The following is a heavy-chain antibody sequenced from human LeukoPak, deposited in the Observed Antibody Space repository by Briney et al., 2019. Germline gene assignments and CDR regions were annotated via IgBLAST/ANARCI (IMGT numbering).Heavy chain of an antibody. D-gene: IGHD2-8*01. CDR1: GGSISSTSYY. Sequence: SETLSLTCTVSGGSISSTSYYWGWIRQPPGKGLEYIGYIYYSGSTYYNPSLKSRLTISVDTSKNQFSLKLSSVTAADTAVYYCARDHKGVGVIDYWGQGTLVTASS. V-gene: IGHV4-30-4*08. J-gene: IGHJ4*02. CDR2: IYYSGST. CDR3: ARDHKGVGVIDY.